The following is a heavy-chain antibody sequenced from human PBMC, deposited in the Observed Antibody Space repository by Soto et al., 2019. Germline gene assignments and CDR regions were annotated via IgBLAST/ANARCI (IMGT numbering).Heavy chain of an antibody. CDR3: VRGGGGGLFEH. D-gene: IGHD2-21*01. Sequence: LRLSCATSGFPFNDYYMTWIRQAPGKGLEWLSHISPKSTFRNYADSVKGRFTISRDNTESSLFLQMNSLGVDDTAVYSCVRGGGGGLFEHWGQGVLVTVSS. J-gene: IGHJ4*02. CDR1: GFPFNDYY. CDR2: ISPKSTFR. V-gene: IGHV3-11*06.